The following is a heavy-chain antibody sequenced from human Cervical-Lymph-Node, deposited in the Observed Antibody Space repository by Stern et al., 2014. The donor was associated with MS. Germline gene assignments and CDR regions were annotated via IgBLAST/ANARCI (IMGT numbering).Heavy chain of an antibody. CDR2: INPNTGGT. V-gene: IGHV1-2*02. CDR3: ARDQRGITIFGVVTDYYYLGMDV. CDR1: GYIFTGYY. D-gene: IGHD3-3*01. J-gene: IGHJ6*02. Sequence: VQLVQSGAEVKKPGASVKVSCKTSGYIFTGYYIHWVRQAPGQGLEWMAWINPNTGGTNYAQKFQGRVTMSRYTSISTAYVELSSLTSDDTAVYDCARDQRGITIFGVVTDYYYLGMDVWGQGTTVTVSS.